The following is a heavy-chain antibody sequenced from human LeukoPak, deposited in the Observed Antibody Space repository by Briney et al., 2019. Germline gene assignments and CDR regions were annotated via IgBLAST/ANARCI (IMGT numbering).Heavy chain of an antibody. V-gene: IGHV1-2*02. D-gene: IGHD3-9*01. CDR3: ARVGYDILTGYSYGMDV. Sequence: ASVKVSCKASGYTFTGYYMHWVRQAPGQGLEWMGWINPNSGGTNYAQKFQGRVTMTRDTSISTAYMELSRLRSDDTAVYYCARVGYDILTGYSYGMDVWGQGTTVTVSS. CDR1: GYTFTGYY. CDR2: INPNSGGT. J-gene: IGHJ6*02.